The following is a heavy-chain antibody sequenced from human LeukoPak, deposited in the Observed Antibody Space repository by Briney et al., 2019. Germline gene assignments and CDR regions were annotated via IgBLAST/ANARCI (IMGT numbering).Heavy chain of an antibody. V-gene: IGHV4-34*01. CDR1: GGSFTGYY. CDR2: INHSGST. J-gene: IGHJ6*02. CDR3: ARSQLQLDYYGMDV. D-gene: IGHD4-11*01. Sequence: SETLSLTCAVYGGSFTGYYWSWIRQPPGAGLEWIGEINHSGSTNYNPSLMSRVTISVDTSKNQFSLKLSSMTAADTAVYYCARSQLQLDYYGMDVWGQGTTVTVSS.